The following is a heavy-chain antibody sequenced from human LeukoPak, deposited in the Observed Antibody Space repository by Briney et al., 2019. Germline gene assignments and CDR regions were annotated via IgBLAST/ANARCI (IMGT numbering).Heavy chain of an antibody. D-gene: IGHD6-13*01. CDR2: INPNSGGT. V-gene: IGHV1-2*02. Sequence: ASVEVSCKASGYTFTGYYMHWVRQAPGQGLEWMGWINPNSGGTNYAQKFQGRVTMTRDTSISTAYMELSRLRSDDTAVYYCASTIIAAAGPFFDYWGQGTLVTVSS. CDR3: ASTIIAAAGPFFDY. J-gene: IGHJ4*02. CDR1: GYTFTGYY.